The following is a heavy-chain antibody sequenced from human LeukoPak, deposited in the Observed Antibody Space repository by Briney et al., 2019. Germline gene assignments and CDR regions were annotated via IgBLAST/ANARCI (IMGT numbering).Heavy chain of an antibody. CDR3: ARVREWELFDY. D-gene: IGHD1-26*01. V-gene: IGHV4-38-2*02. Sequence: PSETLSLTCTVSGGSISSGYYWGWIRQPPGKGLEWIGSIYHSGSTYYNPSLKSRVTISVDTSKNQFSLKLSSVTAADTAVYYCARVREWELFDYWGQGTLVTVSS. CDR2: IYHSGST. J-gene: IGHJ4*02. CDR1: GGSISSGYY.